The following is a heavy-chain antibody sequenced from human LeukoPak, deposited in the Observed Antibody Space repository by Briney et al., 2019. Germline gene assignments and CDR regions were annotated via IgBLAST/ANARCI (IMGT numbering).Heavy chain of an antibody. CDR1: GFTFSSYE. J-gene: IGHJ3*02. D-gene: IGHD1-26*01. CDR2: ISSSGSTI. V-gene: IGHV3-48*03. Sequence: GGSLRLSCAASGFTFSSYEMNWVRQTPGKGLEWVSYISSSGSTIYYADSVKGRFTISRDNAKNSLYLQMNSLRAEDTAVYYCARDTWELQLGAFDIWGQGTMVTVSS. CDR3: ARDTWELQLGAFDI.